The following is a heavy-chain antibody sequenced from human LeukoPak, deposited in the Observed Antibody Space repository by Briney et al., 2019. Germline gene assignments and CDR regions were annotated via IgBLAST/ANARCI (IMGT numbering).Heavy chain of an antibody. CDR2: IYYSGST. V-gene: IGHV4-59*12. D-gene: IGHD6-13*01. Sequence: SETLSLTCTVSGGSISSYYWSWIRQPPGKGLEWIGYIYYSGSTNYNPSLKSRVTMSVDTSKNQFSLKLSFVTAADTAVYYCARVAGPTYFDYWGQGTLVTVSS. J-gene: IGHJ4*02. CDR3: ARVAGPTYFDY. CDR1: GGSISSYY.